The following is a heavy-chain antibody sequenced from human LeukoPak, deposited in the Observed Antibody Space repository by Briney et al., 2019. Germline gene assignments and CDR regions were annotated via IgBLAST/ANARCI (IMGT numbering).Heavy chain of an antibody. CDR1: GGSFSGYY. CDR2: INHSGST. D-gene: IGHD3-16*01. J-gene: IGHJ4*02. V-gene: IGHV4-34*01. Sequence: SETLSLTCAVYGGSFSGYYWSWIRQPPGKGLEWIGEINHSGSTNYNPSIKSRVTISVDTSKNQFSLKLSSVTAADTAAYYCARGYVFYSSWGQGTLVTVSS. CDR3: ARGYVFYSS.